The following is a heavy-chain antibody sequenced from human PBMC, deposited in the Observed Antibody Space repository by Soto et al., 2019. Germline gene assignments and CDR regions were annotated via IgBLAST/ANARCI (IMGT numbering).Heavy chain of an antibody. J-gene: IGHJ4*02. CDR2: INSDGTRI. Sequence: EVQLVESGGGLVQPGGSLRLSCAASGFTFTNYRIHWVRQAPGKGLVWVARINSDGTRINYADSVKGRFTISRDNAKNTVFLQMNSLRDEAAAVYVCARAGDWNYVQDFWGQGTLVTVSS. D-gene: IGHD1-7*01. CDR1: GFTFTNYR. CDR3: ARAGDWNYVQDF. V-gene: IGHV3-74*01.